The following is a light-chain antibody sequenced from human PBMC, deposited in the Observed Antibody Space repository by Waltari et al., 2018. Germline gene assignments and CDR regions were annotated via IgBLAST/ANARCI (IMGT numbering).Light chain of an antibody. CDR2: GAS. CDR3: QQYDHSPWT. CDR1: QIITNSY. V-gene: IGKV3-20*01. Sequence: EVVLTQSPGTLSLSPGERATLSCRANQIITNSYLAWYQQKPGQSPRLLIYGASSSATRIPDRFSGSWSETDFTLTITRLAPEDFAMYCCQQYDHSPWTFGQGTKVEIQ. J-gene: IGKJ1*01.